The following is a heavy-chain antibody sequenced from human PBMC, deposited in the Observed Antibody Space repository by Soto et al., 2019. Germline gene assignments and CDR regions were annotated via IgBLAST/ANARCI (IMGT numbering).Heavy chain of an antibody. J-gene: IGHJ4*02. Sequence: QITLKESGPTLVKPTQTLTLTCTFSGFSLRTGGVGVGWIRQPPGKALEWLAVIYWDDDKRYSPSLKSRVTXXXXXXXXXXXXXXXXXXXXXXXXXXXXXXXXXXXXXPGDYWGQGTLVTVSS. CDR2: IYWDDDK. CDR3: XXXXXXXXXXPGDY. V-gene: IGHV2-5*02. CDR1: GFSLRTGGVG.